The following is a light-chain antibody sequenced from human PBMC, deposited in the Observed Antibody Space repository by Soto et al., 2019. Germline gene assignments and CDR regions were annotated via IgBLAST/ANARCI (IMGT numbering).Light chain of an antibody. CDR1: QSISSW. CDR2: DAS. J-gene: IGKJ1*01. Sequence: DIQMTQSPSTLSASVGDRVTITCRASQSISSWWAWYQQKPGKAPKLLIYDASRLESGVPSRFSGSASGTEFTLTISSVQPDDFATYYCQQYNSYSWTFGQGPKVEIK. CDR3: QQYNSYSWT. V-gene: IGKV1-5*01.